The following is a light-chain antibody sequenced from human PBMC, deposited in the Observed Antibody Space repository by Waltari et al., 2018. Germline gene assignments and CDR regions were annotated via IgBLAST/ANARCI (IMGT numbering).Light chain of an antibody. V-gene: IGKV3-11*01. CDR1: QSVSNY. J-gene: IGKJ1*01. CDR2: SAS. CDR3: QQRSNWPRT. Sequence: CRASQSVSNYLAWYQQQPGQAPRLLIYSASYRATGVPARFSGSGSGTDFTLTISSLEPEDFAVYYCQQRSNWPRTFGQGTKVEIK.